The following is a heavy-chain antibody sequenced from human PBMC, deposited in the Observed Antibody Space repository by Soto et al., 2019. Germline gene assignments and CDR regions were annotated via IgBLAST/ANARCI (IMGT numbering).Heavy chain of an antibody. CDR1: GFTFSSYG. V-gene: IGHV3-33*01. Sequence: QVQLVESGGGVVQPGRSLRLSCAASGFTFSSYGMHWVRQAPGKGLEWVAVIWYDGSNKYYADSVKGRFTISRDNSKNTLYLQMNSLRAEDTAVYYCARSVRVVASDAVIKEDAFDIWGQGTMVTVSS. CDR3: ARSVRVVASDAVIKEDAFDI. D-gene: IGHD2-15*01. J-gene: IGHJ3*02. CDR2: IWYDGSNK.